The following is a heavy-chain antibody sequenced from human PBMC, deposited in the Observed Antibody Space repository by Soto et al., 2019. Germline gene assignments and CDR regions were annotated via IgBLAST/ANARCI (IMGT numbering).Heavy chain of an antibody. Sequence: QVQLQESGPGVKKPSQPLPLTCTASGATISSDDYYWWWIRPPPGKRREWIGYIYYSGSTYYNPSLKSRVTISVDTSKNQFSLKLSSVTAADTAVYYCARAMVVTQNWFDPWGQGTLVTVSS. CDR2: IYYSGST. CDR3: ARAMVVTQNWFDP. D-gene: IGHD2-21*02. J-gene: IGHJ5*02. CDR1: GATISSDDYY. V-gene: IGHV4-30-4*01.